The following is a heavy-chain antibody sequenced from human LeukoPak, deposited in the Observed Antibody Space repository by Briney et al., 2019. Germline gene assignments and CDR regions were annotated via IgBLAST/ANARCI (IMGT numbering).Heavy chain of an antibody. CDR2: IKQDGSEK. D-gene: IGHD2-15*01. CDR1: GFTFSNYW. Sequence: GGSLRLSCAASGFTFSNYWMTWVRQAPGKGLEWVANIKQDGSEKYYVDSVKGRFTISRDNAKNTLYLQMNILRAEDTAVCYCARPAGYCSGASCYWYDYWGQGTLVTVSS. J-gene: IGHJ4*02. V-gene: IGHV3-7*01. CDR3: ARPAGYCSGASCYWYDY.